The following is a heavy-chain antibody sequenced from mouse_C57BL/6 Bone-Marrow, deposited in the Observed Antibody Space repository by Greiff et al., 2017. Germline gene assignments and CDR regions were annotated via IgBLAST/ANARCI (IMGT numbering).Heavy chain of an antibody. Sequence: QVQLQQPGAALVMPGASVKLSCKASGYTFTSYWMHWVKQRPGQGLEWIGELDPSDSYTNYNQKFKGKSTLTVDKSSSTAYMQLSSLTSEYSAVYYCARDYYGSSYAYWGQGTLVTVSA. D-gene: IGHD1-1*01. CDR1: GYTFTSYW. CDR3: ARDYYGSSYAY. CDR2: LDPSDSYT. J-gene: IGHJ3*01. V-gene: IGHV1-69*01.